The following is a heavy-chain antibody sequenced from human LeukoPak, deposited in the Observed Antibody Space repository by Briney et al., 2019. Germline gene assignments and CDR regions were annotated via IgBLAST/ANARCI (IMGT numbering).Heavy chain of an antibody. J-gene: IGHJ6*02. V-gene: IGHV1-18*01. Sequence: ASVKVSCKASGYTFTSYGISWVRQAPGQGLEWMGWISAYNGNTNYAQKLQGRVTMTTDTSTSIAYMELRSLRSGDTAVYYCARHEYYYGMDVWGQGTTVTVSS. CDR2: ISAYNGNT. CDR3: ARHEYYYGMDV. CDR1: GYTFTSYG.